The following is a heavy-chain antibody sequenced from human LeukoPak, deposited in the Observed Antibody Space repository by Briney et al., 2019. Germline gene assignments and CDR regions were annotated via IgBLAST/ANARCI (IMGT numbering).Heavy chain of an antibody. V-gene: IGHV3-74*01. CDR2: INRDGSST. J-gene: IGHJ4*02. CDR3: ARGLRVLDY. CDR1: GFAFSSYW. D-gene: IGHD3-16*01. Sequence: GGSLRLSCVASGFAFSSYWMHWVRQAPGKGLVWVSRINRDGSSTGYADSVKGRFTISRDNSKNTLYLQMNSLRAEDTAVYYCARGLRVLDYWGQGTLVTVSS.